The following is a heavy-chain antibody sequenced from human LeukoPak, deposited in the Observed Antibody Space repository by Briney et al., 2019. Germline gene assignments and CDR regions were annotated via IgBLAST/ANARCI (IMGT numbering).Heavy chain of an antibody. CDR1: GFTFSSYG. CDR3: ARMYTYYYDTSGFYYWDY. D-gene: IGHD3-22*01. J-gene: IGHJ4*02. V-gene: IGHV3-21*01. CDR2: ITSRSQYL. Sequence: PGGSLRLSCAASGFTFSSYGMHWVRQAPGKGLEWVASITSRSQYLYYADSLRGRFTISRDNANDSVFLQMNNLRAEDTALYFCARMYTYYYDTSGFYYWDYWGQGTLVTVSS.